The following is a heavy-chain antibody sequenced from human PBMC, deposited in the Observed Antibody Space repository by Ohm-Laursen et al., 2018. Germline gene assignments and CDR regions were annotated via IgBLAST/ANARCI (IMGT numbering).Heavy chain of an antibody. CDR2: IWYDGSNN. D-gene: IGHD2-21*02. J-gene: IGHJ4*02. V-gene: IGHV3-33*01. Sequence: SLRLSCSASGFTFCSYGFHWVRQAPAKGLEWVAVIWYDGSNNYYAHSMKGRFTISRANSENTLYLQMNSLRAEDKAVYYCARDSGDCNIDYWGQGTLVTVSS. CDR1: GFTFCSYG. CDR3: ARDSGDCNIDY.